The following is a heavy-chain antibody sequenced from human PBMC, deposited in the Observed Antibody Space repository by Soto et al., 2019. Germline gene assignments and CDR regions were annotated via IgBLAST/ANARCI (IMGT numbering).Heavy chain of an antibody. CDR3: ARGDKRVPAAIPRPRAFDI. CDR2: INHSGST. D-gene: IGHD2-2*02. J-gene: IGHJ3*02. Sequence: SETLSLTCAVYGGSFSGYYWSWIRQPPGKGLEWIGEINHSGSTNYNPPLKSRVTISVDTSKNQFSLKLSSVTAADTAVYYCARGDKRVPAAIPRPRAFDIWGQGTMVTVSS. CDR1: GGSFSGYY. V-gene: IGHV4-34*01.